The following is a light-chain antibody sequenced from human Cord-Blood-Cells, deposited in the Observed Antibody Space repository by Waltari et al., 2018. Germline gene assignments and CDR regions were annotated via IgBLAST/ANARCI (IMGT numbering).Light chain of an antibody. J-gene: IGLJ3*02. CDR1: SSDVGGYNY. CDR3: SSYTSSSTLGV. CDR2: DVS. V-gene: IGLV2-14*03. Sequence: QSALTQPTSVSGSPGQSITISCTGTSSDVGGYNYVSWYQQHPGKAPKLMIYDVSNRPSGFSNRFSGSKSANTASLTISGLQAEDEADYYCSSYTSSSTLGVFGGGTKLTVL.